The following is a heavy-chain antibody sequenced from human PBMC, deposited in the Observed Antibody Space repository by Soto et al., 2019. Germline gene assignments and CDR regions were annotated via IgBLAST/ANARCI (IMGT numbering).Heavy chain of an antibody. CDR3: ADGGEWSFNFEY. CDR1: RFTFSSYP. V-gene: IGHV3-23*01. J-gene: IGHJ4*02. CDR2: ISPSGDNT. D-gene: IGHD3-3*01. Sequence: GGSLRLSCAASRFTFSSYPMSWVRQAPGKGLEWVSAISPSGDNTYSPDSVKGRFTISRDNSKNTLYLQMNNLRAEDTAVYYCADGGEWSFNFEYWGQGTQVTSPQ.